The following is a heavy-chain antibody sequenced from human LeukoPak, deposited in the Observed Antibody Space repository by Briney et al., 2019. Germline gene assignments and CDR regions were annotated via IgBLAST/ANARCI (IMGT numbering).Heavy chain of an antibody. Sequence: QPGGSLRLSCAASGFTFSTYWMHWLRQSPGKGLVWVSRINGDGSSTAYADSVKGRFTISRDNAENTLYLQMNSLRADDTAVYYCARDNYYYGTGSDYWGQGALVTVSS. CDR2: INGDGSST. V-gene: IGHV3-74*01. CDR3: ARDNYYYGTGSDY. J-gene: IGHJ4*02. CDR1: GFTFSTYW. D-gene: IGHD3-10*01.